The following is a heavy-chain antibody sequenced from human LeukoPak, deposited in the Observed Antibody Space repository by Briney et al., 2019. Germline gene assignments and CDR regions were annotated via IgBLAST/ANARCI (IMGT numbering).Heavy chain of an antibody. CDR2: INWNGGST. CDR3: TRAMYHYDSSGYLFDY. Sequence: PGGSLRLSCAASGFTFDDYGMSWVRHAPGKGREWVSGINWNGGSTGYADSVKGRFTISRDNAKNSLYLQMNSLRAEDTALYYCTRAMYHYDSSGYLFDYWGQGTLVTVSS. D-gene: IGHD3-22*01. CDR1: GFTFDDYG. V-gene: IGHV3-20*04. J-gene: IGHJ4*02.